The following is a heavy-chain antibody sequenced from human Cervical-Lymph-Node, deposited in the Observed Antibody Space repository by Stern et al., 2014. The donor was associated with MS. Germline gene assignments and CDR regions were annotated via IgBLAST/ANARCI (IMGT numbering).Heavy chain of an antibody. V-gene: IGHV3-21*01. D-gene: IGHD4-23*01. CDR3: ARGRGGNYRYYFDY. CDR1: GFTFSSYS. J-gene: IGHJ4*02. CDR2: ISSGGSYI. Sequence: EDQLVESGGGLVKPGGSLRLSCAASGFTFSSYSMNWVRQAPGKGLEWVASISSGGSYIYYADLRKGRFTISRDNAKNSLYLQMNSLRAEDTAVYYCARGRGGNYRYYFDYWGQGTLVTVSS.